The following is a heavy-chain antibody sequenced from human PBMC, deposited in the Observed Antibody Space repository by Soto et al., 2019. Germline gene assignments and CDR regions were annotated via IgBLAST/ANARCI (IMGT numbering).Heavy chain of an antibody. Sequence: GGSLRLSCSASGFTFSSYAMHWVRQAPGKGLEYVSAISSNGGSTYYADSVKGRFTISRDNSKNTLYLQMSSLRAEDTAVYYCVKDQGDYYDSSGYYYPGGFDYWGQGTLVTVSS. D-gene: IGHD3-22*01. J-gene: IGHJ4*02. CDR2: ISSNGGST. V-gene: IGHV3-64D*08. CDR3: VKDQGDYYDSSGYYYPGGFDY. CDR1: GFTFSSYA.